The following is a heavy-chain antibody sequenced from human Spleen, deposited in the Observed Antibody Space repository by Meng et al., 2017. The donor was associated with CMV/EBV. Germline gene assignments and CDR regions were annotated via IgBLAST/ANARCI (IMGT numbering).Heavy chain of an antibody. Sequence: GESLRLSCAASGFTFRTYSMSWVRQAPGRGLEWVSYISSFSSPIHYADSVRGRFTISRDNAKNSLYLQMDSLRAEDTAVYYCARDTDYVNGYGLDVWGQGITVTVSS. CDR1: GFTFRTYS. CDR3: ARDTDYVNGYGLDV. J-gene: IGHJ6*02. CDR2: ISSFSSPI. V-gene: IGHV3-48*04. D-gene: IGHD3-16*01.